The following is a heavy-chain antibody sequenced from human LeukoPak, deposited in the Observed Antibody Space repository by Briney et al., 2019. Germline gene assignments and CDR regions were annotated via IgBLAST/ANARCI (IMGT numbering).Heavy chain of an antibody. V-gene: IGHV4-34*01. CDR3: ARGQGTVTTH. CDR1: GGSFSGYY. Sequence: SETLSLTCAVYGGSFSGYYWSWIRQPPGKGLEWIGEINHSGSANYNPSLKSRVTISLDTSENQFSLKLSSVTAADTAVYYCARGQGTVTTHWGQGTLVTVSS. CDR2: INHSGSA. D-gene: IGHD4-17*01. J-gene: IGHJ4*02.